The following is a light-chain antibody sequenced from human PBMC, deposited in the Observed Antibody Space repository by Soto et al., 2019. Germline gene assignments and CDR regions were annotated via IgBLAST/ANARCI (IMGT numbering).Light chain of an antibody. V-gene: IGKV3-11*01. CDR2: DAS. CDR3: QQSRNWPLT. J-gene: IGKJ4*01. CDR1: QSISSI. Sequence: EIVLTQSPATLSLSPGERATLSCRASQSISSILAWYQQKPGQAPRLLIYDASIRATGIPLRFSGSGSGTDFTLTISSLEPEDFAVYYCQQSRNWPLTFGGGTKVEIK.